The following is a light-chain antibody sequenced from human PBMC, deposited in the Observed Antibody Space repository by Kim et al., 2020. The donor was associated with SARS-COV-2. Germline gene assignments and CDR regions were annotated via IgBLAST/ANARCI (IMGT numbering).Light chain of an antibody. CDR2: DVT. Sequence: QSALTQPASVSGSPGQSITISCTGTSSDVGGYDFVSWFQQHPGKAPQLIIYDVTHRPSGVSNRFSGSKSANTASLTLSGLQVEDEGDYYCSSYTSSSTLVFGGGTKLTVL. J-gene: IGLJ2*01. CDR1: SSDVGGYDF. CDR3: SSYTSSSTLV. V-gene: IGLV2-14*03.